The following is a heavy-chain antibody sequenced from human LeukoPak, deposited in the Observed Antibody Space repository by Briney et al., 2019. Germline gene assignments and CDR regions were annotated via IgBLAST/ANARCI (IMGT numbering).Heavy chain of an antibody. Sequence: GGSLRLSCAASGFTFSSYWMSWVRQAPGKGLEWVANINENGSGKYYVDSVKGRFTISRDNVEKSLYLQMSSLRAEDTAVYYCVRGRTNPGLDYWGQGTLVTVSS. J-gene: IGHJ4*02. CDR2: INENGSGK. CDR1: GFTFSSYW. D-gene: IGHD2-2*01. V-gene: IGHV3-7*01. CDR3: VRGRTNPGLDY.